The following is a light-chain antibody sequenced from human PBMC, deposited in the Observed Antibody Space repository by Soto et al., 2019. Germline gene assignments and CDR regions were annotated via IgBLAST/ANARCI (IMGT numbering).Light chain of an antibody. V-gene: IGKV4-1*01. CDR2: WAS. Sequence: DIVMTQSQDSLAVSLGESATINCKSSQSVLYSSNNKNYLSWYQQEPGQPPKLLIYWASTRESGVPDRFSGSGSGTEFTLTISSLQAEDVAVYYCQQYYSTPRTFGQEPKVEIK. J-gene: IGKJ1*01. CDR1: QSVLYSSNNKNY. CDR3: QQYYSTPRT.